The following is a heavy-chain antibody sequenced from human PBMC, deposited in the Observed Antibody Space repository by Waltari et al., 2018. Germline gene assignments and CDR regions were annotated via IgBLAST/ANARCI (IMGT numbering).Heavy chain of an antibody. CDR1: GYTLTELS. V-gene: IGHV1-24*01. D-gene: IGHD6-19*01. Sequence: QVQLVQSGAEVKKPGASVKVSCKVSGYTLTELSMHWVRQAPGKGLEWMGGFDPEDGETIYAQKDQGRSTMTEDTYTYTALMELSSLRSEDTAVYYCATGFSGWSPYWGQGALVTVSS. CDR2: FDPEDGET. J-gene: IGHJ4*02. CDR3: ATGFSGWSPY.